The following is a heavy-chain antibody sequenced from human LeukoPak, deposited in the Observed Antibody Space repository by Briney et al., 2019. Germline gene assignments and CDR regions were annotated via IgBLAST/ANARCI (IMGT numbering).Heavy chain of an antibody. CDR3: ARMKFDYDFPHWFDL. CDR2: INSYNGKT. Sequence: VASVKVSCKASGYTFISFGICWVRQTPGQGLEWMGCINSYNGKTRYAQKIQGRVTMTTDTSTSTAYMELRSLRSDDTAIYYCARMKFDYDFPHWFDLWGQGTLVTVSS. V-gene: IGHV1-18*01. D-gene: IGHD3-3*01. CDR1: GYTFISFG. J-gene: IGHJ5*02.